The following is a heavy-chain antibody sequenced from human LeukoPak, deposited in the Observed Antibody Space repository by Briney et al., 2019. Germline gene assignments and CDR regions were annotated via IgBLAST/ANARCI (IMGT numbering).Heavy chain of an antibody. CDR2: IWYDGSNK. Sequence: GGSRGLSWAASGFTFSSYGMHGSRQVQAKGREWGAVIWYDGSNKYYADSVKGRFTISRDNSKNTLYLQMNSLRAEDTAVYYCAKMGGSSHLYYFDYWGQGTLVTVSS. CDR1: GFTFSSYG. CDR3: AKMGGSSHLYYFDY. V-gene: IGHV3-33*06. D-gene: IGHD2-2*01. J-gene: IGHJ4*02.